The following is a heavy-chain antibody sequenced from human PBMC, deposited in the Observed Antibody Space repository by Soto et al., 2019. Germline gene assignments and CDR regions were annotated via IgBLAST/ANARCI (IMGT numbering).Heavy chain of an antibody. V-gene: IGHV1-3*01. CDR2: INAGNGAT. Sequence: ASVKVSCKASGYTFTTYAMHWVRQAPGQRLEWMGWINAGNGATKYSQNFQDRVTISRDNSKNTLYLQMNSLRAEDTAVYYCAKMDRSSSWYGDFDYWGQGTLVTVSS. CDR3: AKMDRSSSWYGDFDY. CDR1: GYTFTTYA. D-gene: IGHD6-13*01. J-gene: IGHJ4*02.